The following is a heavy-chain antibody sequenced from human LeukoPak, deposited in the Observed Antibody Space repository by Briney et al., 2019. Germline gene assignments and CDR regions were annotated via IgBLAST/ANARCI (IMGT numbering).Heavy chain of an antibody. D-gene: IGHD3-10*01. CDR2: IYSGGST. V-gene: IGHV3-66*01. J-gene: IGHJ4*02. Sequence: GGSLRLSCAASGFTVSSNYMSWVHQAPGKGLEWVSVIYSGGSTYYADSVKGRFTISRDNSKNTLYLQMNSLRAEDTAVYYCMVRGFVSFDYWGQGTLVTVSS. CDR1: GFTVSSNY. CDR3: MVRGFVSFDY.